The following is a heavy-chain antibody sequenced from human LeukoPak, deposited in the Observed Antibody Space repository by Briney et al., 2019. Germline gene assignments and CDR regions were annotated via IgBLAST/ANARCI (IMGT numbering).Heavy chain of an antibody. CDR1: EFTFSSYS. J-gene: IGHJ4*02. D-gene: IGHD3-22*01. CDR2: ISSSSSYI. Sequence: GGSLRLSCAASEFTFSSYSMNWVRQAPGKGLEWVSSISSSSSYIYYADSVKGRFTISRDNAKNSLYLQMNSLRAEDTAVYYCARAGHDTSDYAFDYWGQGTLVTVSS. V-gene: IGHV3-21*01. CDR3: ARAGHDTSDYAFDY.